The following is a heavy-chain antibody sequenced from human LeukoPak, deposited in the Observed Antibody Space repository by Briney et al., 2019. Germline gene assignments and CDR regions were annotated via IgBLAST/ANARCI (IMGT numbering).Heavy chain of an antibody. V-gene: IGHV4-30-4*01. CDR1: GGSISSGDYY. CDR3: ARDRVYGGNSGQDY. Sequence: SQTLSLTCTVSGGSISSGDYYWSWIRQPPGRGLEWIGYIYYSGSTYYNPSLKSRVTISVDTSKNQFSLKLSSVTAADTAVYYCARDRVYGGNSGQDYWGQGTLVTVSS. J-gene: IGHJ4*02. D-gene: IGHD4-23*01. CDR2: IYYSGST.